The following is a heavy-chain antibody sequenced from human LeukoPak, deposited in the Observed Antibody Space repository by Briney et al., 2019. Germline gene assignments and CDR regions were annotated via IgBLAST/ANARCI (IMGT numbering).Heavy chain of an antibody. CDR2: ISYDGNNG. CDR3: ARPCHKFFDY. Sequence: QPGRSLRLSCSASGFTFSSYAMHWVRQAPGKGLEWVAVISYDGNNGYYADSVKGRFTISRDNSKNTLYLQMNSLRTEDTAVYYCARPCHKFFDYWGQGTLVTVSS. CDR1: GFTFSSYA. J-gene: IGHJ4*02. V-gene: IGHV3-30-3*01.